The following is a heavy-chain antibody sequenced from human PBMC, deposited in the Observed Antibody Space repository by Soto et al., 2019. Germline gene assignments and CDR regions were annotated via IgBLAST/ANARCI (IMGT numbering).Heavy chain of an antibody. CDR3: ARGGDWKFDY. CDR2: IYYSGSI. V-gene: IGHV4-31*03. D-gene: IGHD2-21*02. CDR1: GGSISSGGYY. Sequence: SETLSLTCTVSGGSISSGGYYWSWIRQHPGKGLEWIGYIYYSGSIYYNPSLKSRVTISVDTSKNQFSLKLSSVTAADTAVYYCARGGDWKFDYWGQGSLVTVSS. J-gene: IGHJ4*02.